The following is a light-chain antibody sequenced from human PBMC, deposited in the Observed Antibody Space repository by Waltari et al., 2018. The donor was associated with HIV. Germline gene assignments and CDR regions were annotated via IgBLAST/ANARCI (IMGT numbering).Light chain of an antibody. Sequence: QSVLTQPPSVSGVPGQRVTISCTGNSSNIGAGYDVHWYQQLPRTAPKLLIFSNITRPSGVPDRFSDSKSGTSASLAITGLQAEDEADYYCQSYDSSLSGSIFGGGTKLTVL. J-gene: IGLJ2*01. CDR2: SNI. V-gene: IGLV1-40*01. CDR3: QSYDSSLSGSI. CDR1: SSNIGAGYD.